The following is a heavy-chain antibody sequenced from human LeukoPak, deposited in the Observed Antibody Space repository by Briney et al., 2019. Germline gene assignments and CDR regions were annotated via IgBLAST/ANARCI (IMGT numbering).Heavy chain of an antibody. J-gene: IGHJ4*02. CDR3: ARVYPVTRWLQLLGRRSEFDY. D-gene: IGHD5-24*01. V-gene: IGHV1-8*01. Sequence: GASVKVSCKASGYTFTSYDINWVRQATGQGLEWMGWMNPNSGNTGYAQKFQGRVTMTRNTSISTAYMELSSLRSEDTAVYYCARVYPVTRWLQLLGRRSEFDYWGQGTLVTVSS. CDR2: MNPNSGNT. CDR1: GYTFTSYD.